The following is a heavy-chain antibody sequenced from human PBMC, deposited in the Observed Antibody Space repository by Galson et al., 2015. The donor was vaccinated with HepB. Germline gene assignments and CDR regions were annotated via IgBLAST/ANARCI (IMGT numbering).Heavy chain of an antibody. CDR2: ISAYNGNT. V-gene: IGHV1-18*01. Sequence: SVKVSCKASGYTFTNYDISWVRQAPGQGLEWMGWISAYNGNTNHAQRLQDRVTMTTDTSTSTAYRELRSLRSDDTAVYYCARVVNAGAPYFDYWGQGTLVTVSS. J-gene: IGHJ4*02. CDR1: GYTFTNYD. CDR3: ARVVNAGAPYFDY. D-gene: IGHD4-23*01.